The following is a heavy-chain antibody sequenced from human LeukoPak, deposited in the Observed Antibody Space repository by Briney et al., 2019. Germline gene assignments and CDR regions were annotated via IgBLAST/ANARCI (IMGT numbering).Heavy chain of an antibody. CDR1: GGSFSGYY. CDR2: INHSGST. V-gene: IGHV4-34*01. J-gene: IGHJ6*03. Sequence: SETLSLTCAVYGGSFSGYYWSWIRQPPGKGLEWIGEINHSGSTNYNPSLKRRVTISVDTSKNQFSLKLSSVTAADTAVYYCVRVPATGYYIYYYYYYMDVWGKGTTVTVSS. CDR3: VRVPATGYYIYYYYYYMDV. D-gene: IGHD3-9*01.